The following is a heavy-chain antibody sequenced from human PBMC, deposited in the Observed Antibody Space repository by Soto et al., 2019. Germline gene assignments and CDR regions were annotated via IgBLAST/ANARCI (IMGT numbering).Heavy chain of an antibody. CDR2: INIDGSTT. D-gene: IGHD5-12*01. CDR1: EFSLSNYW. V-gene: IGHV3-74*01. CDR3: VRIRRGDGYTFGY. Sequence: EVQLVESGGVSVQPGGSLRLSCAGSEFSLSNYWMHWVRQAPGKGLVWVSRINIDGSTTTYADSVKGRFTISRDNAKNTLYLQMNSLRDEDTAVYYCVRIRRGDGYTFGYWGQGTLVTVSS. J-gene: IGHJ4*02.